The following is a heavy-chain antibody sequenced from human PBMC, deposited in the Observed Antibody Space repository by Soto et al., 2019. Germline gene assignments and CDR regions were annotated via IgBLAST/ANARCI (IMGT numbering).Heavy chain of an antibody. CDR1: GFTLSNNW. J-gene: IGHJ4*02. Sequence: EVQLVESGGSLVQPGGSLRLSCAASGFTLSNNWMHWVRQAPGEGLVWVSRINIDGSRTTYADSVKGRFTISRDHAKNTLYLQMDSLRVEDTALYYCARDFAGRDDYWGQGTLVTVSS. D-gene: IGHD2-15*01. CDR2: INIDGSRT. CDR3: ARDFAGRDDY. V-gene: IGHV3-74*03.